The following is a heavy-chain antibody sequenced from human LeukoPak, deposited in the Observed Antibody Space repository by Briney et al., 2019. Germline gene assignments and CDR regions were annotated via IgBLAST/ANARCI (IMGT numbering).Heavy chain of an antibody. J-gene: IGHJ6*03. D-gene: IGHD4-11*01. V-gene: IGHV1-46*01. CDR2: INPGGGST. CDR3: ARETHDYSNYGLDYYYYYYMDV. CDR1: GYTFTSYY. Sequence: ASVKVSCKASGYTFTSYYMHWVRQAPGQGLEWMGIINPGGGSTSYAQKFHGRVTMTRDTSTSTVYMELSSLRSEDTAVYYCARETHDYSNYGLDYYYYYYMDVWGKGTTVTVSS.